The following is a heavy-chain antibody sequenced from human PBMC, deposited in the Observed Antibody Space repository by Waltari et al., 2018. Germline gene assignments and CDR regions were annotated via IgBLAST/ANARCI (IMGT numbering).Heavy chain of an antibody. J-gene: IGHJ2*01. Sequence: QVQLVQSGAEVKKPGSSVKVSCKASGGTFSSYAISWVRQAPGQGLEWMGGSIPIFGTANYAQKFQGRVTITADESTSTAYMELSSLRSEDTAVYYCARDVAYCSGGSCYFWYFDLWGRGTLVTVSS. D-gene: IGHD2-15*01. V-gene: IGHV1-69*01. CDR1: GGTFSSYA. CDR2: SIPIFGTA. CDR3: ARDVAYCSGGSCYFWYFDL.